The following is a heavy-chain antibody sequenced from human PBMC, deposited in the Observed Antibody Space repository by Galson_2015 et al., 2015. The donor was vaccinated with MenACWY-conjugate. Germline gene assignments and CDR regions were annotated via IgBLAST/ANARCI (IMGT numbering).Heavy chain of an antibody. CDR2: ISASGGST. V-gene: IGHV3-23*01. Sequence: SLRLSCAASGSTFSSYAMSWVRQAPGKGLEWVSTISASGGSTYDADSVKGRFTISRDNSKNTLYLQMNSLRAEDTAVYYCAKKGEGELWFGELLSAWGQGTLVTVSS. D-gene: IGHD3-10*01. J-gene: IGHJ5*02. CDR3: AKKGEGELWFGELLSA. CDR1: GSTFSSYA.